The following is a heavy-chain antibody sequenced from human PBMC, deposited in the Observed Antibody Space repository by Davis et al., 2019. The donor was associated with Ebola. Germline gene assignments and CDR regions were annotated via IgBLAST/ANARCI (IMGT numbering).Heavy chain of an antibody. CDR2: IQQDGSEQ. Sequence: GESLKISCAASGFTFNDYWMTWVRQAPGKGLEWVANIQQDGSEQYYVDSVKGRFTISRDNTKNSLYLQMNSLRDEDTAVYYCARHPSVRFDSWGQGTLVIVSS. CDR3: ARHPSVRFDS. V-gene: IGHV3-7*03. J-gene: IGHJ4*02. CDR1: GFTFNDYW.